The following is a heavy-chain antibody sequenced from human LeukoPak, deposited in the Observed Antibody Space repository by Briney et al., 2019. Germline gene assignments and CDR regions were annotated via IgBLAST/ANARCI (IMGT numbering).Heavy chain of an antibody. CDR1: GFTFSDYW. D-gene: IGHD3-22*01. Sequence: GGSLRLSCAASGFTFSDYWMTWVRQDPGKGLEWVANIKQDGSEKDYVDSVKGRFTISRDNAKNSLYLQMDSLRVEDTAVYFCARKGGYSSGYYYWGQGTLVTVSS. V-gene: IGHV3-7*01. J-gene: IGHJ4*02. CDR2: IKQDGSEK. CDR3: ARKGGYSSGYYY.